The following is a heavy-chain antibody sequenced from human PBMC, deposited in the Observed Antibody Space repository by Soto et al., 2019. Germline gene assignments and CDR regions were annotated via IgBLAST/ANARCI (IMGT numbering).Heavy chain of an antibody. D-gene: IGHD2-15*01. CDR2: ISTSGFTI. CDR3: ARDRCYDGSCYSASDY. Sequence: GGSLRLSCEASNFDFSTYNMDWVRPAPGKGLEWIAYISTSGFTIHYADSVRGRFTITRDNDRNSLYLEMNSLRDDDTAVYYCARDRCYDGSCYSASDYWGQGTLVTVSS. V-gene: IGHV3-48*02. CDR1: NFDFSTYN. J-gene: IGHJ4*02.